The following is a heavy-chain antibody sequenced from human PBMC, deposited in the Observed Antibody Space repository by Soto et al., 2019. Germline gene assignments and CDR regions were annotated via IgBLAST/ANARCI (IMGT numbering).Heavy chain of an antibody. J-gene: IGHJ5*02. V-gene: IGHV4-34*01. CDR3: ATRITVFGLLIPPFDP. Sequence: PSETLSLTCAVYGGSVNGYYWNWIRQPPGEGLEWIGEINHTGGTHYNPSLKSRVTMSVDTSKNQFSLRLSSVTAADTAIYYCATRITVFGLLIPPFDPWGQGTQVTSPQ. CDR2: INHTGGT. D-gene: IGHD3-3*01. CDR1: GGSVNGYY.